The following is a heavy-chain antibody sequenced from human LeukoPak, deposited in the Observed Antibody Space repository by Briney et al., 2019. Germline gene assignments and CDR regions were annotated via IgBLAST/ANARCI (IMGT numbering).Heavy chain of an antibody. CDR2: IKPSGGST. CDR1: GYTFTSYY. Sequence: SVKLSCNAFGYTFTSYYIHRVRQSPGQGLEWMGIIKPSGGSTRYVQKSHARVTMTRDMSTSTVYMALSSLSSEDTAAYYCARVDSSGWYPYAYWGQGALVTVSS. CDR3: ARVDSSGWYPYAY. J-gene: IGHJ4*02. D-gene: IGHD6-19*01. V-gene: IGHV1-46*01.